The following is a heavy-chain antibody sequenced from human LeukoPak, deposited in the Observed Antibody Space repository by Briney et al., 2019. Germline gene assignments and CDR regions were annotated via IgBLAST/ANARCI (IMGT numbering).Heavy chain of an antibody. Sequence: GGSLRLSCAASGFTFSSYSMNWVRQAPGKGLEWVSYISSSSSTIYYADSVKGRFTISRDNAKNSLYLQMNSLRADDTAVYYCAKGKYSSSWYEGGFDYWGQGTLATVSS. CDR3: AKGKYSSSWYEGGFDY. J-gene: IGHJ4*02. V-gene: IGHV3-48*01. D-gene: IGHD6-13*01. CDR2: ISSSSSTI. CDR1: GFTFSSYS.